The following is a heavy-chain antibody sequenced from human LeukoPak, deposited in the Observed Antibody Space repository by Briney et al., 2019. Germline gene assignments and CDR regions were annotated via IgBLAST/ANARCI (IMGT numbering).Heavy chain of an antibody. D-gene: IGHD2-15*01. J-gene: IGHJ5*02. V-gene: IGHV3-23*01. Sequence: PGGSLRLSCAASGFTFSSYAMSWVRQAPEKGLEWVSAISGSGGSTYYADSVKGRFTISRDNSKNTLYLQMNSLRAEDTAVYYCAKVTSGGNARNWFDPWGQGTLVTVSS. CDR1: GFTFSSYA. CDR3: AKVTSGGNARNWFDP. CDR2: ISGSGGST.